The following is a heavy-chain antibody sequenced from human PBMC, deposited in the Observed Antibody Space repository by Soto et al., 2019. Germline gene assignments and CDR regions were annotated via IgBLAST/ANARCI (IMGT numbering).Heavy chain of an antibody. D-gene: IGHD7-27*01. V-gene: IGHV3-23*01. CDR3: ANGIWDFFDY. CDR2: ISASGGST. CDR1: GFTFSSSA. J-gene: IGHJ4*02. Sequence: EVQLLESGGGLVQPGGSLRLSCAASGFTFSSSAMSWVRQAPGKGLEWVSAISASGGSTYYADSVKGRFTISRDNSENTLYLQMNILRAEDTALYYCANGIWDFFDYWGQGTLVTVSS.